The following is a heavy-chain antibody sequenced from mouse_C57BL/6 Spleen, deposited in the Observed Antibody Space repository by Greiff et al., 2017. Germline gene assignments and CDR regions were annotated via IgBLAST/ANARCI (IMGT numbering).Heavy chain of an antibody. D-gene: IGHD3-2*02. V-gene: IGHV5-6*02. CDR3: ARQGDSSGFFDY. CDR2: IGSGGSYT. Sequence: EVKLVEPGGDLVKPGGSLKLSCAASGFTFSSYGMSWVRQTPDKRLEWVETIGSGGSYTYYPDSVKGRFTISRDNAKNTLYMQMSSLKSEDTAMYYCARQGDSSGFFDYWGQGTTLTVSA. CDR1: GFTFSSYG. J-gene: IGHJ2*01.